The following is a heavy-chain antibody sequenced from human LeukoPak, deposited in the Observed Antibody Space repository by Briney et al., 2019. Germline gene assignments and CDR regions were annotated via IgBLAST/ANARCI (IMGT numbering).Heavy chain of an antibody. V-gene: IGHV1-69*13. J-gene: IGHJ4*02. D-gene: IGHD3-9*01. CDR1: GGTFSSYA. CDR2: IIPIFGTA. CDR3: ASGLRYFDLLPLDY. Sequence: SVKVSCKASGGTFSSYAISWVRQAPGQGLEWMGGIIPIFGTANYSQKLQGRVTITAAESTSTAYMELSSLRSEDTAVYYCASGLRYFDLLPLDYWGQGTLVTVSS.